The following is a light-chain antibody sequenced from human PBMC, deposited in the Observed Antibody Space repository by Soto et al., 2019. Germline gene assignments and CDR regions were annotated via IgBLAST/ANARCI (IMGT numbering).Light chain of an antibody. CDR2: FGS. J-gene: IGKJ1*01. V-gene: IGKV2-28*01. CDR1: QSLLQSNGYNY. Sequence: DIVMTQSPLSLPVTPGEPASISCSSSQSLLQSNGYNYLDWYLQKPGQSPQLLIFFGSYRASGVPEKFSGSGSGTDFTLKIRSEEAEDVGIYYCMQSQQTPPTFGQGTRVEIK. CDR3: MQSQQTPPT.